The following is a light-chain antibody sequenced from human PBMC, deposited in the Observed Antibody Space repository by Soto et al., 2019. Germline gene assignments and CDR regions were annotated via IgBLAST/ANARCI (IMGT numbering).Light chain of an antibody. CDR1: QNVDIY. CDR3: QQRRDWPPLT. Sequence: EVVVTQSPVTLALSPGERATLSCRASQNVDIYVAWYQQKPGQAPRLLIYDASNRATGIPARFSGSGSGTDFTLTISSLEPEDFAVYYCQQRRDWPPLTFGGGTKVEIK. V-gene: IGKV3-11*01. J-gene: IGKJ4*01. CDR2: DAS.